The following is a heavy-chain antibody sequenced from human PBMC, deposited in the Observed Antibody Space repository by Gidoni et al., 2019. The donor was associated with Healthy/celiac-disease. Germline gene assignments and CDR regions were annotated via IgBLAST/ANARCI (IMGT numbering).Heavy chain of an antibody. CDR3: ARDIPLDVNQDADYDSSGYYWFYFDY. V-gene: IGHV1-69*04. D-gene: IGHD3-22*01. CDR2: IIPILGIA. CDR1: GGTFSSYA. Sequence: QVQLVQSGAEVKKPGSSVKVSCKASGGTFSSYAISWVRQAPGQGLEWMGRIIPILGIANYAQKFQGRVTITADKSTSTAYMELSSLRSEDTAVYYCARDIPLDVNQDADYDSSGYYWFYFDYWGQGTLVTVSS. J-gene: IGHJ4*02.